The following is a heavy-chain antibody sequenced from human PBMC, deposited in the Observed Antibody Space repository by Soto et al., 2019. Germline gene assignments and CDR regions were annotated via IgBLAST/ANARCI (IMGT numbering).Heavy chain of an antibody. V-gene: IGHV3-30*18. Sequence: GGSLRLSCAASGFTFSSYGMHWVRQAPVKGLEWVAVVSYDGRNKYYGDSVKGRFTISRDNSKNTLYLQMDSLRAEDTAVYYCAKLGDYHGFFHYWGQGALVTVSS. J-gene: IGHJ4*02. CDR3: AKLGDYHGFFHY. D-gene: IGHD4-17*01. CDR2: VSYDGRNK. CDR1: GFTFSSYG.